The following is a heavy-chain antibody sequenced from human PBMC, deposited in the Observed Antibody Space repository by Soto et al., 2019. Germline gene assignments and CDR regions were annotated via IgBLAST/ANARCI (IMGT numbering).Heavy chain of an antibody. Sequence: PRGSLRRSCAVPGFAFDDYAMHWVRQAPGKGLECVSGISWNSYSIGYAVSVKGRFTISRDNARNSLYLQMNGLRTEDTAFYFCAPLGSSSSHDAFDIWGQGTMVTVSS. J-gene: IGHJ3*02. CDR2: ISWNSYSI. CDR1: GFAFDDYA. V-gene: IGHV3-9*01. D-gene: IGHD6-13*01. CDR3: APLGSSSSHDAFDI.